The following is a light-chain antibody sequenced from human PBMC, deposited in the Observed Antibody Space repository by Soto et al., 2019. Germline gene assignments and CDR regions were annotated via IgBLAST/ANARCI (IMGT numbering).Light chain of an antibody. CDR1: QSVNIH. CDR3: QQYNNRPPL. Sequence: EIVMTQSPAILSVTPGESATLSCRASQSVNIHLAWYQQKPGQAPRLLIHGASTRATGIPARFSGSGSGTEFTLTISSLQSEDFAVYYCQQYNNRPPLFGQGTKVDI. V-gene: IGKV3-15*01. CDR2: GAS. J-gene: IGKJ1*01.